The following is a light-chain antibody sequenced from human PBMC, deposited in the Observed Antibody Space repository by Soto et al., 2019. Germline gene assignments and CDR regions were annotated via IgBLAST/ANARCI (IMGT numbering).Light chain of an antibody. Sequence: QSVLTQPPSVSAAPGQQVTISCSGTTSNIGNNFVSWYQQLPGTAPTLLIYDNHKRPSGVPDRFSGSKSGTSATLGITGLQTGDEADYYCGTWDSSLTAVVFGGGTKVTVL. V-gene: IGLV1-51*01. CDR2: DNH. CDR1: TSNIGNNF. J-gene: IGLJ2*01. CDR3: GTWDSSLTAVV.